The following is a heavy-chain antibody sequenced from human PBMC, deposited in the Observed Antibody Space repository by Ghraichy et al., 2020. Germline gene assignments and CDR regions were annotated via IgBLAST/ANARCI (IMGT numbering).Heavy chain of an antibody. CDR3: AREVRGYYGSGSYYNPGGNWFDP. J-gene: IGHJ5*02. D-gene: IGHD3-10*01. V-gene: IGHV4-30-4*01. CDR2: IYYSGST. Sequence: SETLSLTCTVSGGSISSGDYYWSWIRQPPGKGLEWIGYIYYSGSTYYNPSLKSRVTISVDTSKNQFSLKLSSVTAADTAVYYCAREVRGYYGSGSYYNPGGNWFDPWGQGTLVTVSS. CDR1: GGSISSGDYY.